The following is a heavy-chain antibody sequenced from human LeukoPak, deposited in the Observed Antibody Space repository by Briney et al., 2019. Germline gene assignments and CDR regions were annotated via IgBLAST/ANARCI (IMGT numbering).Heavy chain of an antibody. V-gene: IGHV3-23*01. J-gene: IGHJ4*02. Sequence: GGSLRLSCAASGFTFSSYAMSWVRQAPGKGLEWVSAISGSGGSTYYADSVKGRFTISGDNSKNTLYLQMNSLRAEDTAVYYCAKDIVVVITEYYFDYWGQGTLVTVSS. D-gene: IGHD3-22*01. CDR1: GFTFSSYA. CDR3: AKDIVVVITEYYFDY. CDR2: ISGSGGST.